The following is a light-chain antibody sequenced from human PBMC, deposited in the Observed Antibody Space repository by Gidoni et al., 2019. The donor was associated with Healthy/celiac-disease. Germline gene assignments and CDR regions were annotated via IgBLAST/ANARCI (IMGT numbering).Light chain of an antibody. Sequence: QAVLTQPSSLSASPGASASTTCTLRSGINVGTYRIYWYQQKPGSPPQYLLRYKSDSDKQQGSGVPIRFSGSKDASANAGILLISGLQSEDEADYYCMIWHSSAWVFGGGTKLTVL. CDR2: YKSDSDK. CDR1: SGINVGTYR. V-gene: IGLV5-45*03. J-gene: IGLJ3*02. CDR3: MIWHSSAWV.